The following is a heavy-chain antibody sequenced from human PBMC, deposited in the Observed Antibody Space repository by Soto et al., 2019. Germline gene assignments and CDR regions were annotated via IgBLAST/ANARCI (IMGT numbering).Heavy chain of an antibody. CDR3: ARGRGSSWYSDY. CDR1: GGSISSYY. CDR2: IYYSGST. J-gene: IGHJ4*02. D-gene: IGHD6-13*01. V-gene: IGHV4-59*01. Sequence: QVQLQESGPGLVKPSETLSLTCTVSGGSISSYYWSWIRQPPGQGLEWIGYIYYSGSTNYNPSLKSRVTISVDTSKNQFSLKLSSVTAADTAVYYCARGRGSSWYSDYWGQGTLVTVSS.